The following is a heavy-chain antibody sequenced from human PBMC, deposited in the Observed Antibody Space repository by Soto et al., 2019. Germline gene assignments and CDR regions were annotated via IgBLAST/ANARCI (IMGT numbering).Heavy chain of an antibody. V-gene: IGHV4-59*08. CDR1: GGSISSYY. CDR3: ARRWGDYFDY. J-gene: IGHJ4*02. Sequence: PSETLSLTCTVSGGSISSYYWSWIRQPPGKGLEWIGYIYYSGSTNYNPSLESRVTISVDTSKNQFSLKLSLKLSSVTAADTAVYYCARRWGDYFDYWGQGTLVTVPQ. CDR2: IYYSGST. D-gene: IGHD3-16*01.